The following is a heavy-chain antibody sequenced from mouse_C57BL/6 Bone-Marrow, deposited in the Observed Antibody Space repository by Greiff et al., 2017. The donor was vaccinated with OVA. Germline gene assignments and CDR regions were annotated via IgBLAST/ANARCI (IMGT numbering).Heavy chain of an antibody. CDR1: GYSITSGYD. Sequence: EVKLLESGPGMVKPSQSLSLTCTVTGYSITSGYDWHWIRHFPGNKLEWMGYISYSGSTNYNPSLKSRISITHDTSKNHFFLKLNSVTTEDTATYYCARGGNPHLYFDYWGQGTTLTVSS. D-gene: IGHD2-1*01. CDR2: ISYSGST. J-gene: IGHJ2*01. V-gene: IGHV3-1*01. CDR3: ARGGNPHLYFDY.